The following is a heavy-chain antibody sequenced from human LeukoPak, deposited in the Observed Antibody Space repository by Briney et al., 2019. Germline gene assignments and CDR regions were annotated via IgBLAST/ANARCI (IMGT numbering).Heavy chain of an antibody. CDR1: TFTFSNYW. Sequence: GGSLRLSCAASTFTFSNYWMSWARQAPGKGLEWVANIKEDGTEKDYVDSVKGRFTISRDNAKNSLYLQMNSLRAEDTAVYYCAAISYLASDIWGQGTMVTVSS. D-gene: IGHD2/OR15-2a*01. CDR3: AAISYLASDI. J-gene: IGHJ3*02. CDR2: IKEDGTEK. V-gene: IGHV3-7*03.